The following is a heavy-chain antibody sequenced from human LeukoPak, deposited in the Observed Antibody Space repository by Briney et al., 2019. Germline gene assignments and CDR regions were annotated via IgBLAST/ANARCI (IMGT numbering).Heavy chain of an antibody. CDR3: AYGSSSSYYYYMDV. V-gene: IGHV4-59*08. Sequence: SETLSLTCTVSGGSISSYYWSWIRQPPGKGLEWIGYTYYSGSTNYNPSLKSRVTISVDMSKNQFSLKLSSVTATDTAVYYCAYGSSSSYYYYMDVWGKGTTVTVSS. CDR1: GGSISSYY. CDR2: TYYSGST. D-gene: IGHD6-6*01. J-gene: IGHJ6*03.